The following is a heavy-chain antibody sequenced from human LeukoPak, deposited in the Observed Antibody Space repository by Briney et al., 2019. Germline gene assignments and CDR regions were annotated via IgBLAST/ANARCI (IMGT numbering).Heavy chain of an antibody. D-gene: IGHD5-18*01. CDR1: GFTFSDFY. Sequence: GGSLRLSCAASGFTFSDFYMGWIRQARGKGLEWVSYIGSIGTIIYYADSVKGRFTISSDNAKSSLYLQMNSLRAEDTAVYYCARSLGLSYFDHWGQGTLVTVSS. CDR2: IGSIGTII. CDR3: ARSLGLSYFDH. J-gene: IGHJ4*02. V-gene: IGHV3-11*04.